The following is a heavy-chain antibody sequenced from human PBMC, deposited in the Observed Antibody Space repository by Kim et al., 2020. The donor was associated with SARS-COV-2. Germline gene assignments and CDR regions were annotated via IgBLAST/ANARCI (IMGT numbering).Heavy chain of an antibody. Sequence: SVKGRFTISRDNAKNSLYMKMNSLRAEDTAVYYCARVKVLWFGELGGFDYWGQGTLVTVSS. CDR3: ARVKVLWFGELGGFDY. V-gene: IGHV3-11*04. J-gene: IGHJ4*02. D-gene: IGHD3-10*01.